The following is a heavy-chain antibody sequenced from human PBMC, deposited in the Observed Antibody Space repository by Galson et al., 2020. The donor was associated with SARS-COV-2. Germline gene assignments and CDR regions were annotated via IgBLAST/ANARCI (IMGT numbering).Heavy chain of an antibody. CDR2: ISHGGST. V-gene: IGHV4-38-2*02. CDR1: RYSISIGYY. Sequence: SETLSLTYTVSRYSISIGYYWGWIRQPPGKGREWIGSISHGGSTYSNPSLKSRVTISLDTSKNQFSLELRSASAADTAVYYCARVGATSFDYWGQGTLVTVSS. J-gene: IGHJ4*02. CDR3: ARVGATSFDY. D-gene: IGHD1-26*01.